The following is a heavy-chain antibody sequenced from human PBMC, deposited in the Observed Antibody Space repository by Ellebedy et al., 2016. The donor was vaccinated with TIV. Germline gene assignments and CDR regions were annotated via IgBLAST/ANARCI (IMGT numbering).Heavy chain of an antibody. Sequence: AASVKVSCKASGYTFTRYAINWVRQAPGQGLEWMGWFSTNTGNPTYVQDFTGRFVFSLDTSVSTAYLQISNLKTEDTAIYYCARDQDWGFLDYWGQGALVTVSS. CDR2: FSTNTGNP. V-gene: IGHV7-4-1*02. CDR3: ARDQDWGFLDY. J-gene: IGHJ4*02. D-gene: IGHD7-27*01. CDR1: GYTFTRYA.